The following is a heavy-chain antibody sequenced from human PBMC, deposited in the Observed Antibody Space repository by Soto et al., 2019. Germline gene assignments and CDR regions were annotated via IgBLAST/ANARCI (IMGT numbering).Heavy chain of an antibody. Sequence: GGSVKVSCKASGYTFTGYAMHWVRQAPGQRLEWMGWINAGNGNTKYSQKFQGRVTITRDTSASTAYMELSSLRSEDTAVYYCARAVAVPADFDYWGQGTLVTVSS. J-gene: IGHJ4*02. CDR3: ARAVAVPADFDY. CDR1: GYTFTGYA. CDR2: INAGNGNT. D-gene: IGHD6-19*01. V-gene: IGHV1-3*01.